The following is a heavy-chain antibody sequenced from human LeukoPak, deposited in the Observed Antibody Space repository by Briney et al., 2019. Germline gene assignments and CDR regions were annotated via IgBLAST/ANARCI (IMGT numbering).Heavy chain of an antibody. CDR2: IHSGGST. Sequence: PSETLSLTCTVPGDSISTTTYYWGWVRQPPGKGLEWIGTIHSGGSTYYDLSLKGRLTKSVDTSKNQFSLELNSVTAADTAVYYCAMVTHVIKRFDSWSPGTLVTVSS. CDR1: GDSISTTTYY. D-gene: IGHD5-18*01. V-gene: IGHV4-39*01. J-gene: IGHJ4*02. CDR3: AMVTHVIKRFDS.